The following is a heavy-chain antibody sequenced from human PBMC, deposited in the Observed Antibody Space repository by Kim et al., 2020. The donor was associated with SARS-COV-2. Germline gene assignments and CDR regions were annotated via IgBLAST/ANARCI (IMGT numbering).Heavy chain of an antibody. J-gene: IGHJ2*01. CDR3: AKDQYTNSPWYFDL. D-gene: IGHD2-2*02. Sequence: AASVRGRFTISRDNSNNTLYLQMNSLRVEDTAVYYCAKDQYTNSPWYFDLWGRGTLVTLSS. V-gene: IGHV3-23*01.